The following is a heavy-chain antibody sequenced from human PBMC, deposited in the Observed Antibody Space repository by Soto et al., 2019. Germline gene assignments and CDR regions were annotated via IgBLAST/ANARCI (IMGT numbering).Heavy chain of an antibody. CDR2: MNPNSGNT. D-gene: IGHD2-15*01. V-gene: IGHV1-8*01. J-gene: IGHJ6*03. CDR3: ARVKYGIADYSIYYYYYYMDV. Sequence: GASVKVSCKASGYTFTSYDINWVRQATGQGLEWMGWMNPNSGNTGYAQKFQGRVTMTRNTSISTAYMELSSLRSEDTAVYYCARVKYGIADYSIYYYYYYMDVWGKGTTVTVSS. CDR1: GYTFTSYD.